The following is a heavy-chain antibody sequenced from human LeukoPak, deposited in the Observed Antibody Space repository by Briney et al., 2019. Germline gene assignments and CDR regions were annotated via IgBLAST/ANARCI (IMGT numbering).Heavy chain of an antibody. CDR1: GGSISSSSYY. J-gene: IGHJ4*02. CDR3: ARHGTSGSYEVSF. Sequence: SETLSLTCTVSGGSISSSSYYWGWIRQPPGKGLEWIGSIYYSGSTYYNPSLKSRVTISVDTSKNQFSLKLSSVTAADTAVYYCARHGTSGSYEVSFWGQGTLVTVSS. CDR2: IYYSGST. D-gene: IGHD1-26*01. V-gene: IGHV4-39*01.